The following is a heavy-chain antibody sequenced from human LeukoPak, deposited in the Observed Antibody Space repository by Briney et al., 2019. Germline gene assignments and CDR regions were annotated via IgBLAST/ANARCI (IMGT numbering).Heavy chain of an antibody. J-gene: IGHJ4*02. CDR1: GFTFDDYA. V-gene: IGHV3-9*01. D-gene: IGHD3-10*01. CDR3: AKDATYYYGLGSYYSLYYFDY. Sequence: GGSLRLSCAASGFTFDDYAMHWVRQAPGKGLEWVSGISWNSGSIGYADSVKGRFTISRDNAKNSLYLQMNSLRAEDTALYYCAKDATYYYGLGSYYSLYYFDYWGQGTLVTVSS. CDR2: ISWNSGSI.